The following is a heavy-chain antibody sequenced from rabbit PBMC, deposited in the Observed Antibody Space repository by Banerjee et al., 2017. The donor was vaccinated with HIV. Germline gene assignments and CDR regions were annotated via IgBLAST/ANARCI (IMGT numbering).Heavy chain of an antibody. CDR2: IYAGDGRT. J-gene: IGHJ6*01. CDR3: ARGGVGTTYPYGGMDL. Sequence: QQQLEESGGGLVKPGGTLTLTCKASGIDFSSYYYMCWVRQAPGKGPEWIACIYAGDGRTDYASWAKGRFTISKTSSTTVTLQMTSLTAADTATYFCARGGVGTTYPYGGMDLWGPGTLVTV. V-gene: IGHV1S45*01. D-gene: IGHD8-1*01. CDR1: GIDFSSYYY.